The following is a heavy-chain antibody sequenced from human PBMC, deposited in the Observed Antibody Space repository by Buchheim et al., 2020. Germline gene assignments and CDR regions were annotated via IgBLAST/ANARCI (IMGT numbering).Heavy chain of an antibody. V-gene: IGHV3-30*18. CDR3: AKDFNYYDSSGYPS. D-gene: IGHD3-22*01. J-gene: IGHJ4*02. Sequence: QVQLVESGGGVVQPGRSLRLSYAASGFTFSSYGMHWVRQAPGKGLEWVAVISYDGSNKYYADSVKGRFTISRDNSKNTLYLQMNSLRAEDTAVYYCAKDFNYYDSSGYPSWGQGTL. CDR1: GFTFSSYG. CDR2: ISYDGSNK.